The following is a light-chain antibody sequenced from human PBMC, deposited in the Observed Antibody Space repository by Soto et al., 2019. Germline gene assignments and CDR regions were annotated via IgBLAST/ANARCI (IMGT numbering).Light chain of an antibody. CDR2: EVS. J-gene: IGLJ2*01. Sequence: QSALTQPASVSGSPGQSITISCTGPSSYVGSYNLVSWYQQHPGKAPKLMIYEVSKRPSGVSNRFSGYKSGNTDSLTISGLQAEDEAEYSCCADGDSPRVVFGGVTELTV. CDR3: CADGDSPRVV. CDR1: SSYVGSYNL. V-gene: IGLV2-23*02.